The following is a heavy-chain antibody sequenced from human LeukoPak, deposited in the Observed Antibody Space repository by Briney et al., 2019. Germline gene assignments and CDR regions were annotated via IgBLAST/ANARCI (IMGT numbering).Heavy chain of an antibody. Sequence: GASVKVSCKASGRSFSTYAITWVRQAPGQGLEWMGRIIPFLGVAIYAQKFQDRVTITADTSTSTLYMELSSLQSEDTAVFYCAGGGHSSIWRGLDSWGQGTLVIVSS. CDR1: GRSFSTYA. J-gene: IGHJ4*02. D-gene: IGHD6-13*01. CDR2: IIPFLGVA. V-gene: IGHV1-69*04. CDR3: AGGGHSSIWRGLDS.